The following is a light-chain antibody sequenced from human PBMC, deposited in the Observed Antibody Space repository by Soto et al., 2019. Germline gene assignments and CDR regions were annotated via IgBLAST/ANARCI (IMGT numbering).Light chain of an antibody. CDR3: QHYKSYRWT. Sequence: DIQMTQSPSTMSASVGDRVTITCRASQSIDSWLAWYQQKPGKAPKFLMYKASNLESGVPSRFSGSGSNTEYTLTISRLQPDDLAIYYSQHYKSYRWTCSQGTKFEIK. CDR1: QSIDSW. J-gene: IGKJ1*01. V-gene: IGKV1-5*03. CDR2: KAS.